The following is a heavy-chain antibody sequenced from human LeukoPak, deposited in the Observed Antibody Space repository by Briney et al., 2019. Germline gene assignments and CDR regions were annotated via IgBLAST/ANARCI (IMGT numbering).Heavy chain of an antibody. Sequence: ASVKVSCKTSGFTFTGYYMHWVRQAPGQGLEWMGWINPNTGGTFYGQKFQDRVTMTRDTSISTAYMELNRLTSDDTAVYYCARCKLYGSGSYDNNYYYYYMDVWGKGTTVTVSS. CDR3: ARCKLYGSGSYDNNYYYYYMDV. CDR2: INPNTGGT. J-gene: IGHJ6*03. CDR1: GFTFTGYY. V-gene: IGHV1-2*02. D-gene: IGHD3-10*01.